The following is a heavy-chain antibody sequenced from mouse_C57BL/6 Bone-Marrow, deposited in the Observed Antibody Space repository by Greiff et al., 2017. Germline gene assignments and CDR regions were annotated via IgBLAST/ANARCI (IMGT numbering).Heavy chain of an antibody. CDR3: ARDPHSYDYAWFAY. V-gene: IGHV5-4*01. D-gene: IGHD2-4*01. CDR2: ISDGGSYT. Sequence: EVKLEVSGAGLVKPGASLKLSCAASGFTFSSYAMSWVRQSPEKRLEWVATISDGGSYTYYPDNVKGQFTMTRDNAKNTLYLQMSHLKSEDTAMYYCARDPHSYDYAWFAYWGQGTLVTVSA. J-gene: IGHJ3*01. CDR1: GFTFSSYA.